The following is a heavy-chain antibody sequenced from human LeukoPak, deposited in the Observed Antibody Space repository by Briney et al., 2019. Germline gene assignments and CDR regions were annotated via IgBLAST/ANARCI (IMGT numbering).Heavy chain of an antibody. CDR1: GFTFSSYW. Sequence: PGGSLRLSCAASGFTFSSYWMNWVRHPPGKGLEWVAGIKQDGSETLYVDSVRGRFTISRDNAQNSLCLQMNSLRTEDTAVYYCAGGSGWLIHHWGQGTLVAVSS. D-gene: IGHD6-13*01. V-gene: IGHV3-7*01. J-gene: IGHJ1*01. CDR3: AGGSGWLIHH. CDR2: IKQDGSET.